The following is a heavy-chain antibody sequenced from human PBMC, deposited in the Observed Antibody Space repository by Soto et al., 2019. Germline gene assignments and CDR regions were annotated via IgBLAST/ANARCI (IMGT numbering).Heavy chain of an antibody. Sequence: QVQLQQWGAGLLKPSETLSLTCAVYGGSFSGYYWSWIRQPPGKGLEWIGEINHSGSTNYNPSLKSRVIISVDTSKNQFSLKLSSVTAADTAVYYCARGPQYYGSGSYGRGYYYGMDVWGQGTTVTVSS. CDR1: GGSFSGYY. V-gene: IGHV4-34*01. D-gene: IGHD3-10*01. CDR3: ARGPQYYGSGSYGRGYYYGMDV. CDR2: INHSGST. J-gene: IGHJ6*02.